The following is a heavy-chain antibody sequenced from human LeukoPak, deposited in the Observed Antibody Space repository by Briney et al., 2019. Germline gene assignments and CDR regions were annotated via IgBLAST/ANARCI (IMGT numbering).Heavy chain of an antibody. Sequence: GGSLRLSCAASGFTFSSYGIHWVRQAPGKGLEWVAFIRFDGSNIHYADSVKGRFTVSRDTSENTLYLQMNSLRTEDTAVYYYAKENYDIFTRQGNWLDPWGQGTLVTVSS. D-gene: IGHD3-9*01. J-gene: IGHJ5*02. CDR2: IRFDGSNI. V-gene: IGHV3-30*02. CDR1: GFTFSSYG. CDR3: AKENYDIFTRQGNWLDP.